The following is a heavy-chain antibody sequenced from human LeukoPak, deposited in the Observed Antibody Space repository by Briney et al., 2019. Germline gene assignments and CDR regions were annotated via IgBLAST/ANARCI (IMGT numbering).Heavy chain of an antibody. CDR3: ARHSFSSGWKSFDY. D-gene: IGHD6-19*01. V-gene: IGHV4-39*01. CDR1: GGSISSSTSY. J-gene: IGHJ4*02. CDR2: IYYSGST. Sequence: SETLSLTCTVSGGSISSSTSYWGWIRQPPGEGLEWIGTIYYSGSTYYNPSLKSRVTISVDTSKNQFSLKLSSVTAADTAVYSCARHSFSSGWKSFDYWGQGTLVTVSS.